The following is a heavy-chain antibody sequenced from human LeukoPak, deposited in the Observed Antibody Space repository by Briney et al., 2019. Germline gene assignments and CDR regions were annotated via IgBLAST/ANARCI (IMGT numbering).Heavy chain of an antibody. CDR3: ARGVYGSGSYFSAFDI. CDR1: GFTFDDYG. D-gene: IGHD3-10*01. CDR2: INWNGGST. V-gene: IGHV3-20*01. Sequence: GGSLRLSCAASGFTFDDYGMSWVRQAPGKGLGWVSGINWNGGSTGYADSVKGRFTISRDNAKSSLYLQMNSLRAEDTALYHCARGVYGSGSYFSAFDIWGQGTMVTVSS. J-gene: IGHJ3*02.